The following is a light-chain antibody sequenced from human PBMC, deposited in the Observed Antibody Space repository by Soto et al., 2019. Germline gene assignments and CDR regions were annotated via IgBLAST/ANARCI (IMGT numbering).Light chain of an antibody. V-gene: IGLV4-69*01. CDR2: LSSDGSH. CDR1: SGHSSYA. Sequence: QSVLTQSPSASASLGASVKLTCTLSSGHSSYAIAWHQQQPEKGTRYLMKLSSDGSHSKGDGIPDRFSGSSSGAERYLTISSLQSEDEADYYCQNWDTGARVVFGGGTKLTVL. J-gene: IGLJ2*01. CDR3: QNWDTGARVV.